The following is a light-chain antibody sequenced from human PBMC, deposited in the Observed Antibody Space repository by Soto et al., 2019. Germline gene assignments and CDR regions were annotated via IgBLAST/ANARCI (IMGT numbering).Light chain of an antibody. CDR3: SSYTSSNTLI. J-gene: IGLJ2*01. CDR1: SSDIGRYDY. V-gene: IGLV2-14*01. CDR2: EVT. Sequence: QSALTQPASVSGSPGQSITISCTGTSSDIGRYDYVSWYQQHPGKAPKLMIYEVTNRPSGASNRFSGSKSGTTASLTISGLQAEDEAEYYCSSYTSSNTLIFGGGTKVTVL.